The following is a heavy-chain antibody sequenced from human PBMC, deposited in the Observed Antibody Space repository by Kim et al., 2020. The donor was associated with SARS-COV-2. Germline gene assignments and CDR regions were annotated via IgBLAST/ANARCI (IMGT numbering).Heavy chain of an antibody. CDR1: GFTFTGYA. CDR3: MKGGWGSIWDH. CDR2: IDGSDGTT. J-gene: IGHJ4*02. Sequence: GGSLSLSCTTSGFTFTGYAMSWVRQAPGKGLEWVSSIDGSDGTTYYVDSVKGRFTISRDNSKNTLYLQMSTLRADDTAVYYCMKGGWGSIWDHWGQGTLV. V-gene: IGHV3-23*01. D-gene: IGHD2-21*01.